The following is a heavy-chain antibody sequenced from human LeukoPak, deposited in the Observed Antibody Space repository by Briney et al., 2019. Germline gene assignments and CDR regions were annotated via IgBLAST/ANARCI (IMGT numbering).Heavy chain of an antibody. J-gene: IGHJ5*02. CDR3: ARTQDYCSGGSCYLPWFDP. D-gene: IGHD2-15*01. Sequence: ASVKVPCKASGYTFTSYGISWVRQAPGQGLEWMGWISAYNGNTNYAQKLQGRVTMTTDTSTSTAYMELRSLRSDDTAVYYCARTQDYCSGGSCYLPWFDPWGQGTLVTVSS. CDR1: GYTFTSYG. V-gene: IGHV1-18*04. CDR2: ISAYNGNT.